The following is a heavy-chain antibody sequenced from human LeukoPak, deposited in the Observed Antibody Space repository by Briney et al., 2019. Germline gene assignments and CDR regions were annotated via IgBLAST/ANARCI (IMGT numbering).Heavy chain of an antibody. D-gene: IGHD3-10*01. J-gene: IGHJ3*02. CDR1: GYTFTNYA. V-gene: IGHV1-18*01. Sequence: ASVKVSCKASGYTFTNYAISWVRQAPGQGLEWMGWISGYNGKTNYAQKLQGRVTMTTDTSTSTVYMDLRSLRSDDTAVYYCARDSMVTNVNDAFDIWGQGTMVTVSS. CDR3: ARDSMVTNVNDAFDI. CDR2: ISGYNGKT.